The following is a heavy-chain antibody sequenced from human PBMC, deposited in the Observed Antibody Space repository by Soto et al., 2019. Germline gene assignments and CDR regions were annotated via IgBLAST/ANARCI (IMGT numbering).Heavy chain of an antibody. CDR1: GGSFSGYY. CDR3: ARRSYLDV. CDR2: INHSGSI. J-gene: IGHJ6*02. Sequence: QVQLQQWGAGLLKPSETLSLTCAVYGGSFSGYYWSWIRQPPGKGLEWIGEINHSGSINYNPSLKSRVTISVDTSKNQFSLKLSSVTAADTAVYYCARRSYLDVWGQGTTVTVSS. V-gene: IGHV4-34*01. D-gene: IGHD1-26*01.